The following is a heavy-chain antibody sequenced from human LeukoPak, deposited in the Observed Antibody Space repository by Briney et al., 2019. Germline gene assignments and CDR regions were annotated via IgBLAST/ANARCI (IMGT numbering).Heavy chain of an antibody. J-gene: IGHJ5*02. CDR2: INIGGTNT. V-gene: IGHV3-11*01. CDR3: ATDGDGFDT. CDR1: GFTFNDYY. Sequence: PGGSLRLSCAASGFTFNDYYMSWIRQAPGKGLEWLSYINIGGTNTHYAESVKGRFTISRDNAKQSLYLEMNNMRAEDTAVYYCATDGDGFDTWGQGVLVTVSS.